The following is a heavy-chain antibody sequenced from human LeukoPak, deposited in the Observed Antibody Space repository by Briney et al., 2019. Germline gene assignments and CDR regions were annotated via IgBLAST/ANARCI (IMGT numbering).Heavy chain of an antibody. Sequence: SETLSLTCTVSGDSIRSYYWSWIRQAPGKGLEWIGYIYFTGSTNYNPSLKSRVTIAADTSENQFSLKLSSVTAADTAVYYCARHYYDSSGYYYSSKNYFGSWGQGSLVTVSS. CDR3: ARHYYDSSGYYYSSKNYFGS. CDR1: GDSIRSYY. V-gene: IGHV4-59*08. D-gene: IGHD3-22*01. CDR2: IYFTGST. J-gene: IGHJ4*02.